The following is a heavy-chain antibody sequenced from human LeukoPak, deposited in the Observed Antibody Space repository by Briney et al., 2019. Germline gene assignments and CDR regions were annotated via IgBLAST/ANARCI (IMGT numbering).Heavy chain of an antibody. D-gene: IGHD3-22*01. J-gene: IGHJ6*03. Sequence: SETLSLTCTVSGGSIINYYWSWIRQPAGTGLEWVGRIYVTGSTIYNPSLQSRLSMSVDTSKNQYSLRLTSVTAADTAVYYCARLKYYDSTGYSPGYYMDVWGKGITVTVSS. V-gene: IGHV4-4*07. CDR2: IYVTGST. CDR3: ARLKYYDSTGYSPGYYMDV. CDR1: GGSIINYY.